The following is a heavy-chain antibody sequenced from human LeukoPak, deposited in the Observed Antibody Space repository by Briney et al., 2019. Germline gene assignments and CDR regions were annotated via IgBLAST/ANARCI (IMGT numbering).Heavy chain of an antibody. CDR3: AKGIVPAPNGAFEI. CDR2: ISGSGGST. D-gene: IGHD2-2*01. CDR1: GFTFSTYA. Sequence: GGSLRLSCAASGFTFSTYAMSWVRQAPGKGPEWVSCISGSGGSTYYADSVKGRFTISRDNSKSTLYLQMNSLRAEDTAVYYCAKGIVPAPNGAFEIWGQGTMVTVSS. V-gene: IGHV3-23*01. J-gene: IGHJ3*02.